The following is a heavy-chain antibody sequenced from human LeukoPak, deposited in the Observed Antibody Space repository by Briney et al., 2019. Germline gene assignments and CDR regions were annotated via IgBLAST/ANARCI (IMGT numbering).Heavy chain of an antibody. CDR2: MNPSSGST. J-gene: IGHJ4*02. CDR3: ARGTGDWGLHYFAY. D-gene: IGHD7-27*01. V-gene: IGHV1-2*02. CDR1: GFTFTSYD. Sequence: ASVRVSCKPSGFTFTSYDIHWVRQAPGQGLEWMGWMNPSSGSTKFAQKFQGRVSMTRDTSISAAYLDLSSLRFDDTAVYFCARGTGDWGLHYFAYWGQGTLVIVSS.